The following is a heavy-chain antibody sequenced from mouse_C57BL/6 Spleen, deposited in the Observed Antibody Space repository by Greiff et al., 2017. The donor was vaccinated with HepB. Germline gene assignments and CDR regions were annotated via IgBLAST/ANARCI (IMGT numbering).Heavy chain of an antibody. V-gene: IGHV1-64*01. CDR1: GYTFTSYW. Sequence: QVHVKQPGAELVKPGASVKLSCKASGYTFTSYWMHWVKQRPGQGLEWIGMIHPNSGSTNYNEKFKSKATLTVDKSSSTAYMQLSSLTSEDSAVYYCARGTTVVAFDYWGQGTTLTVSS. J-gene: IGHJ2*01. CDR2: IHPNSGST. D-gene: IGHD1-1*01. CDR3: ARGTTVVAFDY.